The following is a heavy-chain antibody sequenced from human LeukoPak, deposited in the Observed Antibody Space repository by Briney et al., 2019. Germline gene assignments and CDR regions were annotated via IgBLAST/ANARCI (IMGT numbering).Heavy chain of an antibody. CDR2: INSDGSST. CDR3: ARDHYYGSGSYYGGDNWFDP. V-gene: IGHV3-74*01. D-gene: IGHD3-10*01. CDR1: GFTFSSYW. J-gene: IGHJ5*02. Sequence: PGGSLRLSCAASGFTFSSYWMHWVRHAPGKGLVWVSRINSDGSSTSYADSVKGRFTISRDNAKNTLYLQMNSLRAEDTAVYYCARDHYYGSGSYYGGDNWFDPWGQGTLVTVSS.